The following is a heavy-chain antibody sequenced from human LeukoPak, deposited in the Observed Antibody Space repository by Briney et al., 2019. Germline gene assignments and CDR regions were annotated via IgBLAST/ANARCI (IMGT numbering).Heavy chain of an antibody. V-gene: IGHV3-30*02. D-gene: IGHD3-16*01. CDR2: IRYDGSNK. J-gene: IGHJ5*02. Sequence: GSLRLSCAASGFTFSSYGMHWVRQAPGKGLGWVAFIRYDGSNKYYADSVKGRFTISRDNSKNTLYLQMNSLRAEDTAVYYCAKDGGTLFDPWGQGTLVTVSS. CDR1: GFTFSSYG. CDR3: AKDGGTLFDP.